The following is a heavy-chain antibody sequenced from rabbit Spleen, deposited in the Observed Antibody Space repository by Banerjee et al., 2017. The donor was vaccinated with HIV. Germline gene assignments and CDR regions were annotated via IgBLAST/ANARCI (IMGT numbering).Heavy chain of an antibody. CDR2: ISAGSSGST. D-gene: IGHD4-1*01. J-gene: IGHJ4*01. CDR3: ARDGYSRGWGIILYYFNL. Sequence: QSLEESGGDLVKPGASLTLTCTASGFSFSSGYDMCWVRQAPGKGLEWIACISAGSSGSTYYASWAKGRFTISKTSSTAVTLQMTSLTVADTAAYFCARDGYSRGWGIILYYFNLWGQGTLVTVS. V-gene: IGHV1S40*01. CDR1: GFSFSSGYD.